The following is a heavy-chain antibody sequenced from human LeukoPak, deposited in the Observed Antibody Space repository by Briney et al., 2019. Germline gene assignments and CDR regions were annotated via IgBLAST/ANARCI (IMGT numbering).Heavy chain of an antibody. CDR3: AKQLGYCSDGSCYFPY. J-gene: IGHJ4*02. Sequence: PGGSLRLSCAASGFTFSTYAMSWVRQAPGKGLEWVSTISDSGANTYYADSVQGRFTISRDNSKSTLCLQMNSLRAEDTAVYYCAKQLGYCSDGSCYFPYWGQGTLVTVSS. V-gene: IGHV3-23*01. CDR1: GFTFSTYA. D-gene: IGHD2-15*01. CDR2: ISDSGANT.